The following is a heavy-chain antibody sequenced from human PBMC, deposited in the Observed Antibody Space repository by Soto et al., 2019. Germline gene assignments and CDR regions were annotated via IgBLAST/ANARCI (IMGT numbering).Heavy chain of an antibody. Sequence: PSETLSLTSSVSYVYISSGSYYWSWIRQPPGKGLEWIGFISYSGSTYYTLSLKSRVTISVDTSKNQFSLNLSFVTASDTVVFFCGTMGNPGTGLYLFDHWGQGTLVTVS. CDR2: ISYSGST. V-gene: IGHV4-30-4*01. D-gene: IGHD3-10*01. CDR1: YVYISSGSYY. CDR3: GTMGNPGTGLYLFDH. J-gene: IGHJ4*02.